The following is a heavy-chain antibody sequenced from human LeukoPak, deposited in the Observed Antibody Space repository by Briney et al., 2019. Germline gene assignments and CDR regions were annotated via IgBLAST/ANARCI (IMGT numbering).Heavy chain of an antibody. V-gene: IGHV4-31*03. D-gene: IGHD3-16*02. CDR3: ARGDGIMITFGGVIATHFDC. CDR2: IYYSGST. Sequence: PSQTLSLTCTVSGGSVSSGGYYWSWIRQHPGTGLEWIGYIYYSGSTYYNPSLKSRVTISVDTSKNQFSLKLSSVTAADTAVYYCARGDGIMITFGGVIATHFDCWGQGTLVTVSS. J-gene: IGHJ4*02. CDR1: GGSVSSGGYY.